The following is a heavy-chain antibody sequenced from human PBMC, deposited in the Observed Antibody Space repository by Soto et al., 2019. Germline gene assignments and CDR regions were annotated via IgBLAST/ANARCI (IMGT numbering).Heavy chain of an antibody. D-gene: IGHD3-16*01. J-gene: IGHJ4*02. Sequence: EVQLVESGGGLVQPGGSLRLSCAASGFTFSSYWMNWVRQAPGKRLVWVSRINSDGSSTSYADSVKGRFTISRDKAKNALYLQINSLRAEDTAVYYCARDWAKANWGQGTLVTVSS. CDR1: GFTFSSYW. CDR2: INSDGSST. CDR3: ARDWAKAN. V-gene: IGHV3-74*01.